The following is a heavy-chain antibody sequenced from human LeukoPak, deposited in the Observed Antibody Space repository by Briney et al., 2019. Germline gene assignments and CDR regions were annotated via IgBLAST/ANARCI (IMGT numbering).Heavy chain of an antibody. V-gene: IGHV3-7*05. D-gene: IGHD1-26*01. CDR3: AYRNDFEY. CDR2: IKADGSEK. CDR1: GFSFSGHW. J-gene: IGHJ4*02. Sequence: GGSLRLSCAASGFSFSGHWMNWVRQPPGKGLEWVANIKADGSEKYYVDSVKGRFTISRDDAKRTVDLQMDNLRAEDTAIYYCAYRNDFEYWGQGALVTVSS.